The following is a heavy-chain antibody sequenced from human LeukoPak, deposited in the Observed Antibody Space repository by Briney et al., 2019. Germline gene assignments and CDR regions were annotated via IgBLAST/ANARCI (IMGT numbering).Heavy chain of an antibody. CDR2: ISSNTNYI. Sequence: GGSLRLSCAASGFTFSSYSVNWVRQAPGKGLEWVSSISSNTNYIYYADSVKGRFTISRDNAKNSLNLQMNSLRAEDTAVYYCARDLYTLGHWGQGTLVIVSS. D-gene: IGHD3-16*01. J-gene: IGHJ1*01. CDR3: ARDLYTLGH. CDR1: GFTFSSYS. V-gene: IGHV3-21*01.